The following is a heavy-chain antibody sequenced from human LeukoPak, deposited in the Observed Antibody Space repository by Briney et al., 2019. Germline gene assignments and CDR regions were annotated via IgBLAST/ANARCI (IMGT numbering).Heavy chain of an antibody. CDR1: GFTLSDYH. CDR3: ARSGGPGTYHQLRYNWFDP. V-gene: IGHV3-21*01. CDR2: ITTISHYI. J-gene: IGHJ5*02. D-gene: IGHD3-10*01. Sequence: GGSLRLSCAASGFTLSDYHMNWVRQAPGKGLEWLSSITTISHYIYYAGAVRGRFTISRDNAKNSLYLQMSRLRGEDTAVYYCARSGGPGTYHQLRYNWFDPWGQGTLVTVSS.